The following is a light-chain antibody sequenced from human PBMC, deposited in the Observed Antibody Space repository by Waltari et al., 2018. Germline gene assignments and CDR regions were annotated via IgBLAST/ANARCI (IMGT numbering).Light chain of an antibody. J-gene: IGLJ2*01. CDR1: SSDVGNYKR. CDR2: AVS. CDR3: SSYAGSSKGV. Sequence: QSALTQPASVSGSPGQSITISCTGTSSDVGNYKRVSWYQQQPGKAPKLRIYAVSKRPSGVADRFSGSKAGDMASLTSSDLQPEDEAEYFCSSYAGSSKGVFGGGTKVTVL. V-gene: IGLV2-23*02.